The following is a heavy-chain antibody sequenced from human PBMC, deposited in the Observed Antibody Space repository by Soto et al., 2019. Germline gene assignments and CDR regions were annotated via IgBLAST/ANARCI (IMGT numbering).Heavy chain of an antibody. J-gene: IGHJ4*02. Sequence: SVKVSCKASGGTLSSSASSWVRQAPGQGLEWMGGIIPICGTANYAQKFQGRVTITADESTSTAYMELSILSSEDTAVYYCGRDSSNTDSLDFDYWGQGSLVTGS. CDR1: GGTLSSSA. CDR2: IIPICGTA. V-gene: IGHV1-69*13. CDR3: GRDSSNTDSLDFDY. D-gene: IGHD2-15*01.